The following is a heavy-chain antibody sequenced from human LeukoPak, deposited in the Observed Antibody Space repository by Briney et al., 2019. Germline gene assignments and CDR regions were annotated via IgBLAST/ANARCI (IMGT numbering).Heavy chain of an antibody. CDR1: GFTFSSYG. Sequence: GGSLRLSCAASGFTFSSYGMHWVRQAPGKGLEWVAVISYDGSNKYYADSVKGRFTISRDNSKNTLYLQMNSLRAEDTAVYYCAKLWFQLHDAFDIWGQGTMVTVSS. D-gene: IGHD2-21*01. V-gene: IGHV3-30*18. CDR3: AKLWFQLHDAFDI. J-gene: IGHJ3*02. CDR2: ISYDGSNK.